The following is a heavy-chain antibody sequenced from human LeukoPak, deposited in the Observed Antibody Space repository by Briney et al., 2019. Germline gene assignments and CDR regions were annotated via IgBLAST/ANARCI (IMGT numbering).Heavy chain of an antibody. J-gene: IGHJ4*02. CDR2: INPSGGST. CDR3: ARVAVIAITDYFDY. Sequence: ASVKVSCKASGYTFTSYYMHWVRQAPGQGLEWMGIINPSGGSTSYAQKFQGRVTMTRDTPTSTVYMELSSPRSEDTAVYYCARVAVIAITDYFDYWGQGTLVTVCS. D-gene: IGHD2-21*01. CDR1: GYTFTSYY. V-gene: IGHV1-46*03.